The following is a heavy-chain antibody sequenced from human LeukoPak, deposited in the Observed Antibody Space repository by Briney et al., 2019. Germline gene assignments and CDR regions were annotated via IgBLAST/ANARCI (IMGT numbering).Heavy chain of an antibody. CDR2: ISSSGSTI. CDR1: GFTFSSYE. D-gene: IGHD3-22*01. J-gene: IGHJ4*02. V-gene: IGHV3-48*03. CDR3: ARAVYYDSSGYYV. Sequence: PGGSLRLSCAASGFTFSSYEMNWVRQAPGKGLEWVSYISSSGSTIYYAGSVKGRFTISRDNAKNSLYLQMNSLRAEDTAVYYCARAVYYDSSGYYVWGQGTLVTVSS.